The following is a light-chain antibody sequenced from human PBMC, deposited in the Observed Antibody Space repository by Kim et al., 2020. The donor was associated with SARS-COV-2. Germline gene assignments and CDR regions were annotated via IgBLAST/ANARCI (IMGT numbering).Light chain of an antibody. CDR3: QSYDSSLSGWV. CDR2: GNS. Sequence: QSVTIACTGTRFNIGAEYDVHWYQQLTGTAPKLLIHGNSKLPSGVPDRFSGSKSCTSASLAISGLQAEDEADYYCQSYDSSLSGWVFGGGTQLTVL. CDR1: RFNIGAEYD. V-gene: IGLV1-40*01. J-gene: IGLJ3*02.